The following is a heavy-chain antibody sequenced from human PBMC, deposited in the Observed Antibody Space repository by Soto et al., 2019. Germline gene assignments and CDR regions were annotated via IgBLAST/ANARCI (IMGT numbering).Heavy chain of an antibody. D-gene: IGHD2-15*01. CDR3: ATGPTPAFDM. Sequence: EVQLVESGGGLVQPGGSLRLSCAASGFTFSNYWMHWIRQGPGKGLVWVSRITVDGSSIIYADSVKGRFTISRDNAENTVSLQMNDLRAEDTDVYYCATGPTPAFDMWGQGTMVTVSS. CDR2: ITVDGSSI. J-gene: IGHJ3*02. CDR1: GFTFSNYW. V-gene: IGHV3-74*01.